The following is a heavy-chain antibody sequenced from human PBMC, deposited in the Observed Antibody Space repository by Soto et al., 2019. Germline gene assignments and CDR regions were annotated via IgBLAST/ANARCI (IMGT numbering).Heavy chain of an antibody. J-gene: IGHJ4*02. CDR2: ISSNSNYI. CDR3: ARGYYYDSSATGDY. V-gene: IGHV3-21*01. D-gene: IGHD3-22*01. Sequence: EVQLVESGGGLVKPGGSLRLSCAASGFTFITYSMNWVRQAPGKGPEWVSSISSNSNYIYYADSVKGRFTISRDNAKNSLYLQMNTLRAEDTAVYYCARGYYYDSSATGDYWGQGTLVTVSS. CDR1: GFTFITYS.